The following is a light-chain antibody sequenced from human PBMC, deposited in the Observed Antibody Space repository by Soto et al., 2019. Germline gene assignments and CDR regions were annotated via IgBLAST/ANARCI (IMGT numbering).Light chain of an antibody. CDR2: GAS. Sequence: EIVMTQSPATLSVSPGERATLSCRASQSVSSYLAWYQQKPGQAPRLLIYGASTRATGIPARFSGSGSGTEFTLTISSLQSEYFEVYYCQQYNNWPPRAWTFGQGTKVEIK. V-gene: IGKV3-15*01. J-gene: IGKJ1*01. CDR3: QQYNNWPPRAWT. CDR1: QSVSSY.